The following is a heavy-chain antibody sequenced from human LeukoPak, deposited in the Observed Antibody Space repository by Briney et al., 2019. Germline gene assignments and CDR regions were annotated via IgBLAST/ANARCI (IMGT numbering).Heavy chain of an antibody. CDR2: IYYSGST. J-gene: IGHJ4*02. CDR1: GGSISSGSYY. V-gene: IGHV4-39*01. CDR3: ARHFIQSGLMYYDFWSGFDY. D-gene: IGHD3-3*01. Sequence: PSQTLSLTCTVSGGSISSGSYYWSWIRQPAGKGLEWIGSIYYSGSTYYNPSLKSRVTISVDTSKHQFSLKLSSVTAAATAVYYCARHFIQSGLMYYDFWSGFDYWGQGTLVTVSS.